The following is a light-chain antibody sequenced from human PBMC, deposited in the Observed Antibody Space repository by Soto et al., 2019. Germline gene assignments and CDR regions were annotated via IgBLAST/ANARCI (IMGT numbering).Light chain of an antibody. CDR1: QSISSY. CDR3: QQTYSNSGIT. V-gene: IGKV1-39*01. Sequence: DIQMTQSPSSLSASVGDRVTITCRASQSISSYLNWYQQKPGKAPKLLLYDASSLQTGVPSRFSGGGSGTDFTLTISSLQPEDFTTHYCQQTYSNSGITFGQGTRLEIK. CDR2: DAS. J-gene: IGKJ5*01.